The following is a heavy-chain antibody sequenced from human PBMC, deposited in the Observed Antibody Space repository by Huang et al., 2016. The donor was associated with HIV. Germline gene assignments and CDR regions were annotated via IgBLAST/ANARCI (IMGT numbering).Heavy chain of an antibody. CDR2: INPRFGLT. Sequence: QAQLVQSGAAVMKPGSLVRVSCKASGVSFSDYAFSWVRRAPGQGLDWRGGINPRFGLTNKAPRLQGRVTISADKSSNTVYLELTSLRSGDTAVYDCAREGQNWLGKPFGALAFWGQGTEVIVSS. J-gene: IGHJ4*03. CDR1: GVSFSDYA. CDR3: AREGQNWLGKPFGALAF. D-gene: IGHD3-16*01. V-gene: IGHV1-69*10.